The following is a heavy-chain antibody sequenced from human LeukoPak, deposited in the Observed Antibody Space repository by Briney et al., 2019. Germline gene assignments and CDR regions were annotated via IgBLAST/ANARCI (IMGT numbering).Heavy chain of an antibody. D-gene: IGHD6-13*01. Sequence: SETLSLTCTVSGGSISSYYWNWIRQPPGKGLEWIGYIYNSGSTNNNPSLKSRVTKSVDTSKKQFSLKLSSVTAADTAVYYCARGGRYMSASWYRSVYYYMDVWGKGTTVTVSS. CDR3: ARGGRYMSASWYRSVYYYMDV. J-gene: IGHJ6*03. CDR2: IYNSGST. CDR1: GGSISSYY. V-gene: IGHV4-59*01.